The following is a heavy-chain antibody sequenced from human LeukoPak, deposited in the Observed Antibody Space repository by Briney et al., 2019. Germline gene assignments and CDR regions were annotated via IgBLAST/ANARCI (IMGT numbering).Heavy chain of an antibody. CDR1: RFTLSNYW. D-gene: IGHD3-9*01. V-gene: IGHV3-7*01. CDR2: IKQDGSET. Sequence: AGGSLRLSCAASRFTLSNYWMSWVRQAPGKGLEWVANIKQDGSETYYVDSVKGRFTISRDNAKNSLSLQMNSLRAEDAAVYYCAREGPTPPWYYDILTGYYLSYFDYWGQGTLVTVSS. J-gene: IGHJ4*02. CDR3: AREGPTPPWYYDILTGYYLSYFDY.